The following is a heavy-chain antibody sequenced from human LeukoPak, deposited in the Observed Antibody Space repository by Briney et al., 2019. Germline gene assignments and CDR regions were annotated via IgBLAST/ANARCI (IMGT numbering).Heavy chain of an antibody. D-gene: IGHD6-19*01. CDR3: AKGDQWLGKPNWFDP. CDR2: ISGSGGST. Sequence: GGSLRLPCAASGFTFSSYAMSWVRQAPGKGLEWVSAISGSGGSTYYADSVKGRFTISRDNSKNTLYLQMNSLRAEDTAVYYCAKGDQWLGKPNWFDPWGQGTLVTVSS. CDR1: GFTFSSYA. J-gene: IGHJ5*02. V-gene: IGHV3-23*01.